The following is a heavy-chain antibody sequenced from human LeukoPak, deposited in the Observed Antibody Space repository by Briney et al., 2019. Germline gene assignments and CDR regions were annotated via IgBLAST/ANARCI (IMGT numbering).Heavy chain of an antibody. J-gene: IGHJ4*02. D-gene: IGHD6-19*01. CDR2: IYHSGST. V-gene: IGHV4-4*02. CDR1: GGSISSSNW. CDR3: ASTLIGIAVAGTVY. Sequence: PSETLSLTCAVSGGSISSSNWWSWVRQPPGKGLEWIGEIYHSGSTNYNPSLKSRVTTSVDKSKNQFSLKLSSVTAADTAVYYCASTLIGIAVAGTVYWGQGTLVTVSS.